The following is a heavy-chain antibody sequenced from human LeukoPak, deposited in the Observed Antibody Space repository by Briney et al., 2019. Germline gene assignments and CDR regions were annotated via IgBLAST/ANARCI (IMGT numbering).Heavy chain of an antibody. J-gene: IGHJ4*02. CDR3: ARDESSGSYGPNLDY. CDR1: GYTFTSYG. CDR2: ISAYNGNT. Sequence: ASVKVSCKASGYTFTSYGISWVRQAPGQGLEWMGWISAYNGNTNYAQKLQGRVTMTTDTSTSTAYMELRGLRSDDTAVYYCARDESSGSYGPNLDYWGQGTLVTVSS. D-gene: IGHD1-26*01. V-gene: IGHV1-18*01.